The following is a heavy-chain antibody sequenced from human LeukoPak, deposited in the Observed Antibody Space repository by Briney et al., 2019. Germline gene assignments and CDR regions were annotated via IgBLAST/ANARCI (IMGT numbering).Heavy chain of an antibody. CDR2: INNDGSST. CDR3: ARVWSYYYFDY. D-gene: IGHD2-8*02. J-gene: IGHJ4*02. CDR1: GFTFSSYW. Sequence: GSLRLSCAASGFTFSSYWMHWVRQAPGKGLVWVSRINNDGSSTSYADSVKGRFTISRDDAKNTLYLQMNSLRAEDTAVYYCARVWSYYYFDYWGQGALVTVSS. V-gene: IGHV3-74*01.